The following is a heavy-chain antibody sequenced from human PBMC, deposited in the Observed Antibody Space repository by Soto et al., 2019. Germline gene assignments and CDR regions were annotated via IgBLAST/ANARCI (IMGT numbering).Heavy chain of an antibody. CDR2: ISSSGGST. D-gene: IGHD3-16*01. CDR3: AKERGEGYGMDV. J-gene: IGHJ6*02. Sequence: EVQLLEAGGGLVQPGGSLRLSCAASGFTFNNYAMSWVRQAPGKGLEWVSTISSSGGSTYYADSVKGRFTISRDNSKNTLYLQMNSLRAEETAVYYCAKERGEGYGMDVWGQGTTVTVSS. CDR1: GFTFNNYA. V-gene: IGHV3-23*01.